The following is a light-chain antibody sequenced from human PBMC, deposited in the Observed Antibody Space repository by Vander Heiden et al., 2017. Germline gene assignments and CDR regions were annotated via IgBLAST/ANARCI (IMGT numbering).Light chain of an antibody. V-gene: IGLV1-40*01. CDR3: QSYDSRLSDLV. CDR1: SPNLVAGYD. Sequence: LTPPPSASSAPAQRVTTTCSCSSPNLVAGYDVHWYQQLPGTAPKLLTDVNSNRPSRAPDRFSGYKAGTSALLAITGLQAEDEADYCGQSYDSRLSDLVFGGGTKLTVV. CDR2: VNS. J-gene: IGLJ3*02.